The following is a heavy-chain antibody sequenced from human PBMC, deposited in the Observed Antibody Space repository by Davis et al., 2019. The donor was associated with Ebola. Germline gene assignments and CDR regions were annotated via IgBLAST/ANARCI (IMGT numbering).Heavy chain of an antibody. J-gene: IGHJ4*02. Sequence: ASVKVSCKASGYTFTSYAMHWVRQAPGQRLEWMAWINAGNGNTKYSQKFQGRVTTTRDTSASTAYMELSSLRSEDTAVYYCARDPLVGAVGYWGQGTLVTASS. D-gene: IGHD1-26*01. V-gene: IGHV1-3*01. CDR2: INAGNGNT. CDR1: GYTFTSYA. CDR3: ARDPLVGAVGY.